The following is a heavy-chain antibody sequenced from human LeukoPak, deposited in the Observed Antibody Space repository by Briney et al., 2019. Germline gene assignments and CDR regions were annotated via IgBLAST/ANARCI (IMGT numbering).Heavy chain of an antibody. D-gene: IGHD1-26*01. Sequence: SETLSLTCAVYGGSFSGYYWSWIRQPPGKGLEWIGEINHSGRTKYNPSLKSRVTISVDTSKNQFSLKLSSVTAADTAVYYCARDSVYSGSSLDCWGQGALVTVSS. CDR3: ARDSVYSGSSLDC. CDR2: INHSGRT. CDR1: GGSFSGYY. V-gene: IGHV4-34*01. J-gene: IGHJ4*02.